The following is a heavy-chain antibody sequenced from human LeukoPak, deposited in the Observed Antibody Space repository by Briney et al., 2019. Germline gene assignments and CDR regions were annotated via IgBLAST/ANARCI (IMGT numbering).Heavy chain of an antibody. Sequence: GGSLRLSCAASGFTVSSNCMSWVRQAPGKGLEWVSVIYSGGSTYYADSVKGRFTISRDNSKNTLYLQMNSLRAEDTAVYYCARAGIAVAGPYFDYWGQGTLVTVSS. CDR1: GFTVSSNC. CDR2: IYSGGST. CDR3: ARAGIAVAGPYFDY. V-gene: IGHV3-66*01. J-gene: IGHJ4*02. D-gene: IGHD6-19*01.